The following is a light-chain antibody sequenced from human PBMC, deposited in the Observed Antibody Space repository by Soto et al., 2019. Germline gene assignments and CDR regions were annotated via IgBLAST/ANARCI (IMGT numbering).Light chain of an antibody. CDR1: QDIRND. Sequence: AIQMTQSPSSLSASVGDRVTITCRASQDIRNDLGWYQQKPGKAPKLLIYAASTLQSGVPSRFSGSGSGTDFSLTISSLQLEDFGTYYCQESYSRPPWMFGQGTKVDIK. CDR2: AAS. CDR3: QESYSRPPWM. V-gene: IGKV1-6*01. J-gene: IGKJ1*01.